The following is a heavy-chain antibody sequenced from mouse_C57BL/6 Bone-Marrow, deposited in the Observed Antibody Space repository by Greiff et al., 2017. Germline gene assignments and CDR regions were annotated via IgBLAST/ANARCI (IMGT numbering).Heavy chain of an antibody. V-gene: IGHV7-3*01. CDR1: GFTFTDYY. CDR3: ARWGTTVGPFAY. Sequence: EVKLVESGGGLVQPGGSLSLSCAASGFTFTDYYMSWVRQPPGKALEWLGFIRNKANGYTTEYSASVKGRFTISRDNSQSILYLQMSALRDEDSATYYCARWGTTVGPFAYWGQGTLVTVSA. D-gene: IGHD1-1*01. CDR2: IRNKANGYTT. J-gene: IGHJ3*01.